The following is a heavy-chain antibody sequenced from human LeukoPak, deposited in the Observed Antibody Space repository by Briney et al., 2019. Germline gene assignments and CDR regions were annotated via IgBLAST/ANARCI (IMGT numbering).Heavy chain of an antibody. D-gene: IGHD5-12*01. J-gene: IGHJ4*02. Sequence: ASVKVSCKASGYTFVYYYLYWVLQAPGQGLEWMGWLNPRSGATNYAQKFQARVTMTRYTSINTAYMELSRLRSDDTAVYYCARDHRRGSTGYDMPADWGQGTLVTVSS. CDR1: GYTFVYYY. V-gene: IGHV1-2*02. CDR3: ARDHRRGSTGYDMPAD. CDR2: LNPRSGAT.